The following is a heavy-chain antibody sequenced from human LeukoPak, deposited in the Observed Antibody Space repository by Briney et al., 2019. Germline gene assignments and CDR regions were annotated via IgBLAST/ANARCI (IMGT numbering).Heavy chain of an antibody. V-gene: IGHV3-30*03. CDR3: ARDLNIAVAGKELDY. Sequence: GGSLRLSCAASGFTFSSYGMHWVRQAPGKGLEWVAVISNDGSNKYCADSVKGRFTISRDNSKNTLYLQMNSLRVEDTAVYYCARDLNIAVAGKELDYWGQGTLVTVSS. J-gene: IGHJ4*02. D-gene: IGHD6-19*01. CDR1: GFTFSSYG. CDR2: ISNDGSNK.